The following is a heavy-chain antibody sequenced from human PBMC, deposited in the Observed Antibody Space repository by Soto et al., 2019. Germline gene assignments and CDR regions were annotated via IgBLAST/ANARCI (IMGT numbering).Heavy chain of an antibody. Sequence: QVQLQESGPGLVKPSQTLSLTCTVSGGSISGGVYYWSWIRQPPGKGLEWIGYIFDSGSTYYNPSLKSRGTISVDTSKNQCSLRLSCLTAADTAVYYCAREIIPLTTDWYFDFWGRGTLVTVSS. J-gene: IGHJ2*01. CDR1: GGSISGGVYY. D-gene: IGHD4-17*01. V-gene: IGHV4-30-4*01. CDR3: AREIIPLTTDWYFDF. CDR2: IFDSGST.